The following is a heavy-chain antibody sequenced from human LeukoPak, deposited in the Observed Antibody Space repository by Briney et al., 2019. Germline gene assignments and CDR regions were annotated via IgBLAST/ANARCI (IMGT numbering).Heavy chain of an antibody. CDR3: ARGSGREWPRLDDY. D-gene: IGHD5-12*01. CDR1: EYTFTAYY. CDR2: INPKSGGT. J-gene: IGHJ4*02. V-gene: IGHV1-2*02. Sequence: ASVKVSCKTSEYTFTAYYMHWVRQAPGQGLEWMGCINPKSGGTNYAQKFQGRVAMTRDTSITTAYMELSSLRPDDRAVYYCARGSGREWPRLDDYWGQGTLVTVSS.